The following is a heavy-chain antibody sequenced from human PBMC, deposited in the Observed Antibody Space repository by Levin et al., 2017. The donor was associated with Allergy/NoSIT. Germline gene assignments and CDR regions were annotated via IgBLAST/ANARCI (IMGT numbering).Heavy chain of an antibody. Sequence: LSLTCAASGFTFSNAWMSWVRQAPGKGLEWVGRIKSKTDGGTTDYAAPVKGRFTISRDDSKNTLYLQMNSLKTEDTAVYYCTSLNIVVVAATGDYWGQGTLVTVSS. CDR3: TSLNIVVVAATGDY. V-gene: IGHV3-15*01. D-gene: IGHD2-15*01. CDR2: IKSKTDGGTT. CDR1: GFTFSNAW. J-gene: IGHJ4*02.